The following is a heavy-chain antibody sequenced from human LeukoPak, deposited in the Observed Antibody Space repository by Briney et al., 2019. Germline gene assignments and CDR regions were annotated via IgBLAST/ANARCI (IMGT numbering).Heavy chain of an antibody. V-gene: IGHV3-23*01. CDR1: GFTFSSYA. J-gene: IGHJ4*02. CDR3: AKDSRLSYYGSGSSMFDY. D-gene: IGHD3-10*01. Sequence: GGSLRLSCAASGFTFSSYAMSWVRQAPGKGLEWVSAISGSGGSTYYADSVKGRFTISRGNSKNTLYLQMNSLRAEDTAVYYCAKDSRLSYYGSGSSMFDYWGQGTLVTVSS. CDR2: ISGSGGST.